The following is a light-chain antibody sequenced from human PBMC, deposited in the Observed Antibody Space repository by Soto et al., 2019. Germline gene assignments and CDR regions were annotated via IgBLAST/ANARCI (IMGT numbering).Light chain of an antibody. J-gene: IGKJ2*01. CDR3: QQRDT. CDR2: YAS. CDR1: QSVSSY. V-gene: IGKV3-11*01. Sequence: EIVLTQSPATLSLSPGERATLSCRASQSVSSYLAWYQQKPGQAPRLLIYYASNRSTGIPARFSGSGSGTDFTLTISRLEPEDFAVYYCQQRDTFGQGTKLEIK.